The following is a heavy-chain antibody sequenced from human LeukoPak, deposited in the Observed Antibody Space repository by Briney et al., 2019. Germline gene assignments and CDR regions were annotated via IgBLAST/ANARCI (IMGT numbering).Heavy chain of an antibody. CDR1: GFTFGDYY. J-gene: IGHJ5*02. Sequence: GGSLRLSCAASGFTFGDYYMSWISQAPGKGLEWVSYISSSGSTIYYAASVKGRFTISRDNAKNSLYLQMNCLRAEDTAVYYCARDGNRRLYYYGSGSYYQNWFDPWGQVTLVTVSS. CDR3: ARDGNRRLYYYGSGSYYQNWFDP. V-gene: IGHV3-11*01. D-gene: IGHD3-10*01. CDR2: ISSSGSTI.